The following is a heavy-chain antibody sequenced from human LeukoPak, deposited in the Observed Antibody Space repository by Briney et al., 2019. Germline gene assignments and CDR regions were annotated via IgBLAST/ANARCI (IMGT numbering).Heavy chain of an antibody. CDR1: GGSISIYY. CDR2: IFTSGIT. CDR3: ARGQKAGFLARGSPRVY. V-gene: IGHV4-4*07. D-gene: IGHD3-3*01. Sequence: PSETLSLTCTVSGGSISIYYWTWIRQPAGKGLEWIGRIFTSGITNYNPSLKSRVTISVDTSKNQFSLKLSSVTAADTAVYYCARGQKAGFLARGSPRVYWGQGTLVTVSS. J-gene: IGHJ4*02.